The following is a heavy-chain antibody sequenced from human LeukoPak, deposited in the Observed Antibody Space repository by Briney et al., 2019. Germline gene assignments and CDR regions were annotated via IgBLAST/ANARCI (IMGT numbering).Heavy chain of an antibody. J-gene: IGHJ4*02. CDR1: GYTFTGYY. D-gene: IGHD4-23*01. CDR3: ARDRPDYGGNFDY. CDR2: INPNSGGT. V-gene: IGHV1-2*02. Sequence: ASVKVSCKASGYTFTGYYMHWVRQAPGQGLEWMGWINPNSGGTNYAQKFQGRVTMTRDTSISTAYMELSSLRSEDTAVYYCARDRPDYGGNFDYWGQGTLVNVSS.